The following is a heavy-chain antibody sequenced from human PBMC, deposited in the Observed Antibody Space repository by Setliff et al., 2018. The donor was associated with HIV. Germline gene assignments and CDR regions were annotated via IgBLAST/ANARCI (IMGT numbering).Heavy chain of an antibody. V-gene: IGHV4-31*03. CDR1: GASITSASYY. J-gene: IGHJ4*02. CDR2: IFYSGSA. Sequence: PSETLSLTCNVSGASITSASYYWSWIRQHPGKGLEWIGYIFYSGSAYYNPSLKSRVSISMDTSNNSFSLRLNSLTAADTAMYYCAREGLWFGELSGAHDFWGQGALVTVSS. D-gene: IGHD3-10*01. CDR3: AREGLWFGELSGAHDF.